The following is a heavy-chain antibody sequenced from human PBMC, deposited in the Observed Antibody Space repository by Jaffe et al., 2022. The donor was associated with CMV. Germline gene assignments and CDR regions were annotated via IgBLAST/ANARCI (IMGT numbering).Heavy chain of an antibody. D-gene: IGHD6-6*01. V-gene: IGHV3-33*01. CDR1: GFTFSSYG. Sequence: QVQLVESGGGVVQPGRSLRLSCAASGFTFSSYGMHWVRQAPGKGLEWVAVIWYDGSNKYYADSVKGRFTISRDNSKNTLYLQMNSLRAEDTAVYYCARGPVEARPYGMDVWGQGTTVTVSS. CDR2: IWYDGSNK. CDR3: ARGPVEARPYGMDV. J-gene: IGHJ6*02.